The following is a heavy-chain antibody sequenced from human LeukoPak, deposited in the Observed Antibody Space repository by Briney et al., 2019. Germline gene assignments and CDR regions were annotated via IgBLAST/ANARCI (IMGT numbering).Heavy chain of an antibody. CDR2: IYHSGST. CDR3: AGHVTFMGISARQPNWFDP. D-gene: IGHD6-6*01. Sequence: SETLSLTCTVSGGSISSSNYYWGWIRQPPGKGLEWIGGIYHSGSTYYNPSLKSRVTISVDTSKNQFALKVSSVTAADTALYYCAGHVTFMGISARQPNWFDPWGQGTLVTVSS. V-gene: IGHV4-39*01. CDR1: GGSISSSNYY. J-gene: IGHJ5*02.